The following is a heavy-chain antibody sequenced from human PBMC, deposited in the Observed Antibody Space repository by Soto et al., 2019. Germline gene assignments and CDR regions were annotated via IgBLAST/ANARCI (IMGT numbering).Heavy chain of an antibody. CDR1: GGSISSGGYY. V-gene: IGHV4-31*03. CDR3: ARGVGYSYGHALNWFDP. J-gene: IGHJ5*02. CDR2: IYYSGST. Sequence: QVQLQESGPGLVKPSQTLSLTCTVSGGSISSGGYYWSWIRQHPGKGLEWIGYIYYSGSTYYNPSLKSRVTISVDTSKNQFSLKLSSVTAADTAVYYCARGVGYSYGHALNWFDPWGQGTLVTVSS. D-gene: IGHD5-18*01.